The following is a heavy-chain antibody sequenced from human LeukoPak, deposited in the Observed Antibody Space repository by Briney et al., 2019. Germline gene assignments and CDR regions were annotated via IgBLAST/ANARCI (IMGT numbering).Heavy chain of an antibody. CDR1: GYTFTSYG. V-gene: IGHV1-18*01. D-gene: IGHD1-1*01. CDR3: AREKVEHYYYYYYMDV. J-gene: IGHJ6*03. Sequence: GASVKVSCKASGYTFTSYGISWVRQAPGQGLEWMGWISAYNGNTNYAQKLQGRVTMTTDTSTSTAYMEPRSLRSDDTAVYYCAREKVEHYYYYYYMDVWGKGTTVTVSS. CDR2: ISAYNGNT.